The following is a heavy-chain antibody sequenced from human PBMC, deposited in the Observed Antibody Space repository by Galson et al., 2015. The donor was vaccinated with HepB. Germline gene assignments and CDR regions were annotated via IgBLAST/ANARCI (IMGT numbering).Heavy chain of an antibody. CDR3: SRSLGLVGPYFDY. V-gene: IGHV2-5*01. CDR1: GFSLRVSGMG. J-gene: IGHJ4*02. CDR2: IHWNDDK. Sequence: PALVTPTQTLTLTCTFSGFSLRVSGMGVGWIRQPPGKALEWLAFIHWNDDKRYNPSLKNRLTIIKDTFKNQVVLRMTNMDPADTAIYYCSRSLGLVGPYFDYWGQGSPITVSS. D-gene: IGHD3/OR15-3a*01.